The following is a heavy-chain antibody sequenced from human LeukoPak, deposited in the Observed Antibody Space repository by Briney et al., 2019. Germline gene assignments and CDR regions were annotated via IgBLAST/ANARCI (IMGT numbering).Heavy chain of an antibody. CDR2: ISSSSSYI. J-gene: IGHJ6*04. CDR3: ARDRRGARGVAGTDLDV. Sequence: KPGGSLRLSCAASGFTFSSYSMNWVRQAPGKGLEWVSSISSSSSYIYYADSVKGRFTISRDNAKNSLYLQMNSLRAEDTAVYYCARDRRGARGVAGTDLDVWGKGTTVTVSS. D-gene: IGHD6-19*01. CDR1: GFTFSSYS. V-gene: IGHV3-21*01.